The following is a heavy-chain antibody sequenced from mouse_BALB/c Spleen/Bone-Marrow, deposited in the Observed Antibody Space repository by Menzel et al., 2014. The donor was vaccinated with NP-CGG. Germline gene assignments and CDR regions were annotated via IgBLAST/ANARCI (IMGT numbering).Heavy chain of an antibody. J-gene: IGHJ3*01. Sequence: QVQLQQSGPGLVAPSQILSITCPVSGFSFXSYGVHWVRQPPGKGLEWLGFIWAGGSTKYNSALMSRLSISKDNSKSQVFLKMNSLQTDDTAMYYCARSTMITEGFAYWGQGTLVTVSA. CDR3: ARSTMITEGFAY. CDR2: IWAGGST. V-gene: IGHV2-9*02. CDR1: GFSFXSYG. D-gene: IGHD2-4*01.